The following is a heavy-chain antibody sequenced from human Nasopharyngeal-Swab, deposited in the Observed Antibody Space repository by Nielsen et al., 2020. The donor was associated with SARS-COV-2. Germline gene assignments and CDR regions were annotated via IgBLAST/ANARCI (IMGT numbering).Heavy chain of an antibody. J-gene: IGHJ4*02. V-gene: IGHV3-21*04. CDR1: GFTFSSYS. Sequence: GGSLRLSCAASGFTFSSYSMNWVRQAPGKGLEWVSSISSSSSYIYYADSVKGRFTISRDNSKNTLFLQMNSLRADDTAVYYCARGVNPPPDYWGQGTLVIVSS. CDR2: ISSSSSYI. D-gene: IGHD1-14*01. CDR3: ARGVNPPPDY.